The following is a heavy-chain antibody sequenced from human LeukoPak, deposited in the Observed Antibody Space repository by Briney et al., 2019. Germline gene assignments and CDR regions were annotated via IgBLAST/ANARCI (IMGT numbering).Heavy chain of an antibody. J-gene: IGHJ3*02. Sequence: SEALSLTCTVSGGSISPYHWSWIRQPPGKGLEWIGYIYYSGSTNYNPSLKSRVTISVDTSKNQFSLRLSSVTAADTAVYYCARTNAFDIWGQGTMVTVSS. CDR3: ARTNAFDI. CDR1: GGSISPYH. CDR2: IYYSGST. V-gene: IGHV4-59*01.